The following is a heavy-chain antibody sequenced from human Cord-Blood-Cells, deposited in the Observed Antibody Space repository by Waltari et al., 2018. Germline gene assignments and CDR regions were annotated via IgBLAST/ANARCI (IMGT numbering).Heavy chain of an antibody. CDR1: GGSIISSSYY. CDR2: IYYSGSS. J-gene: IGHJ2*01. Sequence: QLQLQESGPGLVKPSETLSLTCTVSGGSIISSSYYLGWIRQPPGKGLEWIGSIYYSGSSYYHPSLRSSVTISADTSKNQFSLKLSSVTAADTAVYYCARHLVSVVSADWYFDLWGRGTLVTVSS. CDR3: ARHLVSVVSADWYFDL. V-gene: IGHV4-39*01. D-gene: IGHD2-2*01.